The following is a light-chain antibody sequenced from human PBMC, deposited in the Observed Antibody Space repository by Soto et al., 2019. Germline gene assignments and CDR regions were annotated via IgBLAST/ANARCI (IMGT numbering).Light chain of an antibody. V-gene: IGKV1-5*03. Sequence: DIQMTQSPSTLSASVGDRVTITCRASQSISSWLAWYQQKPGKAPKLLIYKASSLESGVPSRFSVSGSGTEVTLTISSLQPDDLAPYYCQQYNSYSRTFGQGTKLEI. CDR2: KAS. J-gene: IGKJ2*01. CDR3: QQYNSYSRT. CDR1: QSISSW.